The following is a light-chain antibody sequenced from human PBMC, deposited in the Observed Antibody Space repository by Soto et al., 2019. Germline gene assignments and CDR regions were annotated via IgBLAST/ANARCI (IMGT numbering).Light chain of an antibody. CDR3: SSYAGSGV. CDR2: EVS. V-gene: IGLV2-14*01. CDR1: SSDVGGYNY. J-gene: IGLJ1*01. Sequence: QSALTQPASVSGSPGQSITISCTGTSSDVGGYNYVSWYQQHPGKAPKLMIYEVSNRPSGVSNRFSGSKSGNTASLTISGLQAEDEADYYCSSYAGSGVFGTGTKLTVL.